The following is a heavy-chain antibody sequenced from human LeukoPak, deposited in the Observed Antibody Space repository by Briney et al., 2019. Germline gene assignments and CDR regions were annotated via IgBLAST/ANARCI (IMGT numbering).Heavy chain of an antibody. D-gene: IGHD3-10*01. CDR2: IKQDGSEK. V-gene: IGHV3-7*01. CDR1: GFTFSSYS. Sequence: GGSLRLSCAASGFTFSSYSMNWVRQAPGKGLEWVANIKQDGSEKYYVGSVKGRFTISRDNAKNSLYLQMNSLRAEDTAVYYCARDRGYGSGTYLYWGQGTLFTVSS. CDR3: ARDRGYGSGTYLY. J-gene: IGHJ4*02.